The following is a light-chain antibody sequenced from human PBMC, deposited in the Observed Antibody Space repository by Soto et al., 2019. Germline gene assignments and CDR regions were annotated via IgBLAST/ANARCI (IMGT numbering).Light chain of an antibody. Sequence: ALTQPASVSGSPGQSIAISCTGTSSDVGGYNYVSWYQHHPGKAPTVMIYDVSNRPSGVSDRFSGSKSGNTASLTISGLQADDEADYYCSSYTSSSTYVFGTGTKVTVL. CDR1: SSDVGGYNY. CDR3: SSYTSSSTYV. CDR2: DVS. J-gene: IGLJ1*01. V-gene: IGLV2-14*03.